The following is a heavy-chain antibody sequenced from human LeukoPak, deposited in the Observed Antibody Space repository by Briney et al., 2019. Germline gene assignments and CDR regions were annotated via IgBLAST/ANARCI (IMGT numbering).Heavy chain of an antibody. J-gene: IGHJ4*02. CDR3: ARGSSIFGVVTADFDY. D-gene: IGHD3-3*01. V-gene: IGHV1-18*01. CDR1: GYTFTSYG. CDR2: ISAYNGNT. Sequence: ASVKVSCKASGYTFTSYGISWVRQAPGQGLEWMGWISAYNGNTNYAQKLQGRVTMTTDTSTSTAYMGLTSLRSDDTAVYYCARGSSIFGVVTADFDYWGQGTLVTVSS.